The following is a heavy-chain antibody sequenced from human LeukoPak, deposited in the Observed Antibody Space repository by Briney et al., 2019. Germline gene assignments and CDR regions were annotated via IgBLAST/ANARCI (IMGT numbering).Heavy chain of an antibody. Sequence: PSETLSLTCAVYGGSFSGYYWSWIRQPPGKGLEWIGEINHSGSTNYNPSLKSRVTISVDTSKNQFSLKLSSVTAVDTAVYYCARMVVVGHNWFDPWGQGTLVTVSS. CDR1: GGSFSGYY. CDR2: INHSGST. D-gene: IGHD3-22*01. V-gene: IGHV4-34*01. J-gene: IGHJ5*02. CDR3: ARMVVVGHNWFDP.